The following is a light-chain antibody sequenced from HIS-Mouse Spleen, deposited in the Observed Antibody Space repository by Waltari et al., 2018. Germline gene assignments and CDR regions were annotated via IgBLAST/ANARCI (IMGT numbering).Light chain of an antibody. V-gene: IGLV2-14*01. CDR2: EVS. J-gene: IGLJ1*01. CDR1: SSDVGGYNY. CDR3: SSYTSSSTLV. Sequence: QSALTQPASVSGSPGQSITLPCTGTSSDVGGYNYVSWYQQHPGKAPKLMIYEVSNRPSGVSNRFSGSKSGNTASLTISGLQAEDEADYYCSSYTSSSTLVFGTGTKVTVL.